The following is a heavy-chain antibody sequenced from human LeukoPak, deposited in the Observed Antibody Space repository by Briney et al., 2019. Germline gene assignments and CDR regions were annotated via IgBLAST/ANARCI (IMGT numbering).Heavy chain of an antibody. V-gene: IGHV3-21*01. CDR2: ISMSNFYI. D-gene: IGHD5-18*01. CDR3: AKDRQEWIQLWFLLDY. CDR1: GFSFSSYS. Sequence: GGSLRLSCVASGFSFSSYSMNWVRQAPGKGLEWVSSISMSNFYIYYADSVKGRFTISRDNSKNTLYLQMNSLRAEDTAVYYCAKDRQEWIQLWFLLDYWGQGTLVTVSS. J-gene: IGHJ4*02.